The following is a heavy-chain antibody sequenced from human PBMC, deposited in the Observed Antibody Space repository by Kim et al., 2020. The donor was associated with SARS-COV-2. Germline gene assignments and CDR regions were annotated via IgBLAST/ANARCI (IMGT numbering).Heavy chain of an antibody. CDR2: INPSGGTT. Sequence: ASVKVSCKASGYTFTSYNMHWARQAPGQGLEWMGIINPSGGTTTYAQKFQDRVTVTTDTSTRTVYMELSSLRSEDTAVYYCARTYDSSGYASFADWGQGTLVTVSS. CDR3: ARTYDSSGYASFAD. CDR1: GYTFTSYN. J-gene: IGHJ4*02. D-gene: IGHD3-22*01. V-gene: IGHV1-46*01.